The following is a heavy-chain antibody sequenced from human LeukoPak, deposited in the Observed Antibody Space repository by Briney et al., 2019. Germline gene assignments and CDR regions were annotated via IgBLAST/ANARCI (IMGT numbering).Heavy chain of an antibody. CDR3: ARGGSGWTVSLFDP. V-gene: IGHV6-1*01. D-gene: IGHD6-25*01. CDR2: TYYRSKWYY. CDR1: GDSVSSNSAA. Sequence: PSQTLSLTCAISGDSVSSNSAAWNWIRQSPSRGLEWLVRTYYRSKWYYDSAVSVTSRISINPDTSKNQFSLHLNSVTPEDTAVYYCARGGSGWTVSLFDPWGQGTLVTVSS. J-gene: IGHJ5*02.